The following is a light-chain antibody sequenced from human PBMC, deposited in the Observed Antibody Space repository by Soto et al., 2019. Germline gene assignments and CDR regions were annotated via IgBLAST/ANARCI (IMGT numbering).Light chain of an antibody. V-gene: IGKV3D-15*02. J-gene: IGKJ1*01. Sequence: MQLPHTPAMSSVDTGTLSCISSPTSRSTSDTLAWYQQKPGQAPRLLIYGASTRATGFPARFSGSGSGTDFTLTISSLQSEDFAVYYCQQYDNSPGTFGQGTKVDIK. CDR2: GAS. CDR1: PTSRSTSDT. CDR3: QQYDNSPGT.